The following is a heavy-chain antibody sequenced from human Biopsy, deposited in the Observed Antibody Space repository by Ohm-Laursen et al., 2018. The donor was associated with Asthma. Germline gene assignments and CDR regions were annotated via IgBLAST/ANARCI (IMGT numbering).Heavy chain of an antibody. CDR3: ARKAGSCISRTCYSLDF. D-gene: IGHD2-2*01. V-gene: IGHV1-69*01. J-gene: IGHJ4*02. CDR2: INSVFGTT. Sequence: SSVKVSCKSLGGTFNTYVIGWVRQPPGQWLEWMGGINSVFGTTTYPQKFQDRVTITADDSTSTVYMELSSLRSEDTAVYYCARKAGSCISRTCYSLDFWGQGTLVTVSS. CDR1: GGTFNTYV.